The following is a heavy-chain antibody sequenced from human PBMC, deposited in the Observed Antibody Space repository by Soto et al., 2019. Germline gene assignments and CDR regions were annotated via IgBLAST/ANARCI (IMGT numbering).Heavy chain of an antibody. CDR3: ARRGRIAAAGTGGVGDY. J-gene: IGHJ4*02. CDR2: IWYDGSNK. V-gene: IGHV3-33*01. CDR1: GFTFSSYG. Sequence: QVQLVESGGGVVQPGRSLRLSCAASGFTFSSYGMHWVRQAPGKGLEWVAVIWYDGSNKYYADSVKGRFTISRDNSKNTLYLQMNSLRAEDTAVYYCARRGRIAAAGTGGVGDYWGQGTLVTVSS. D-gene: IGHD6-13*01.